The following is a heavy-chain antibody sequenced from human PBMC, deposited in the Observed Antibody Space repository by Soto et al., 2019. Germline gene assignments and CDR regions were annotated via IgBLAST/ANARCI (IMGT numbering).Heavy chain of an antibody. CDR3: ASDGVALWFGELWTPRYYFDY. CDR1: GFTFSSYG. V-gene: IGHV3-33*01. CDR2: IWYDGSNK. D-gene: IGHD3-10*01. Sequence: GGSLRLSCAASGFTFSSYGMHWVRQAPGKGLEWVAVIWYDGSNKYYADSVKGRFTISRDNSKNTLYLQMNSLRAEDRAVYYCASDGVALWFGELWTPRYYFDYWGQGTLVTVSS. J-gene: IGHJ4*02.